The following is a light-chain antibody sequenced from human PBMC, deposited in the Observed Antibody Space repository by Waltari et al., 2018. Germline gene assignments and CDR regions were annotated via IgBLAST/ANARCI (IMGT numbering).Light chain of an antibody. CDR1: SSDVGAYNY. CDR3: GSFTSNYTPI. Sequence: QSALTQPPSVSGSPGQSVTISCTGTSSDVGAYNYVSWYQQHPGKAPKLMIYDVRNRPSGVSNRFSGSKSGNTASLTISGLQAEDEADYYCGSFTSNYTPIFGGGTKLTVL. CDR2: DVR. V-gene: IGLV2-14*03. J-gene: IGLJ2*01.